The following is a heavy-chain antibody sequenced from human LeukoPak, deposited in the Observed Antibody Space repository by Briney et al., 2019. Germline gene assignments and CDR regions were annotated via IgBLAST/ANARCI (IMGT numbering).Heavy chain of an antibody. CDR3: ASLDGYNYY. CDR1: GGSISSYY. Sequence: SETLSLTCTVSGGSISSYYWSWIRQPPGKGLEGIGYIYYSGSTNYNPPLQSRVTISVDTSKYQFSMKLSSVTAADTAVYYCASLDGYNYYWGQGTLVTVSS. J-gene: IGHJ4*02. CDR2: IYYSGST. D-gene: IGHD5-24*01. V-gene: IGHV4-59*08.